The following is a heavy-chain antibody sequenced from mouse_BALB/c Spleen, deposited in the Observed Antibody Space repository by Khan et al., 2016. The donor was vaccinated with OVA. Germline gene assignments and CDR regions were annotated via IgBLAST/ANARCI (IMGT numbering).Heavy chain of an antibody. D-gene: IGHD1-1*01. J-gene: IGHJ3*01. V-gene: IGHV1S136*01. CDR2: IYPYNDAT. CDR3: APSDTDYVSFAY. CDR1: GYTFTSSV. Sequence: EVQLQQSGPEVVKPGASVKMSCKASGYTFTSSVMHWVKQKPGQGLEWIGYIYPYNDATKYIEQFSGKATLTSDKSSSTAYLELSSLTSEDSAVDGCAPSDTDYVSFAYWGQGTLVTVSA.